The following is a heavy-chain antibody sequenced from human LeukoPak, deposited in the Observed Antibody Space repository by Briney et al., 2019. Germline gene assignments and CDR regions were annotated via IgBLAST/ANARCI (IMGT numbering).Heavy chain of an antibody. CDR1: GFTFSGYW. D-gene: IGHD2-2*01. CDR2: IKQDGSEK. V-gene: IGHV3-7*01. J-gene: IGHJ6*03. Sequence: PGGSLRLSCAASGFTFSGYWMTWVRQAPGKGLEWVANIKQDGSEKYYVDSVKGRITISRDNAKNSLYLQMNSLRAEDTAVYFCARYGAAPAAFYYYSMDVWGTGTTVTVSS. CDR3: ARYGAAPAAFYYYSMDV.